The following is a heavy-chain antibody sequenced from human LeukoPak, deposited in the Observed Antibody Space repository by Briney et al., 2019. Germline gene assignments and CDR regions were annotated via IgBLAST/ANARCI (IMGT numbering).Heavy chain of an antibody. J-gene: IGHJ5*02. V-gene: IGHV1-69*05. CDR1: GGTFSSYA. CDR2: IIPIFGTA. Sequence: SVKVSCKASGGTFSSYAISWVRQAPGQGLEWMGGIIPIFGTANYAQKFQGRVTMTTDTSTSTAYMELRSLRSDDTAVCYCARDLVRLITGSSTGFDPWGQGTLVTVSS. CDR3: ARDLVRLITGSSTGFDP. D-gene: IGHD1-20*01.